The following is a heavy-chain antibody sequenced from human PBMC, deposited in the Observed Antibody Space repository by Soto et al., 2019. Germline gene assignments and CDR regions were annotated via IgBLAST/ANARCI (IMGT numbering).Heavy chain of an antibody. D-gene: IGHD3-22*01. V-gene: IGHV4-59*01. J-gene: IGHJ4*02. CDR1: GDSIRPYY. CDR3: AKELAYDSSGSYQDDY. Sequence: TSETLSLTCTVSGDSIRPYYWTWIRQPPGKGLEWIGDVYYSGSVNYKSSLKSRVTMSVDTSKNQFSLRLNSVTAADTAVYYCAKELAYDSSGSYQDDYWGQGTLVTVSS. CDR2: VYYSGSV.